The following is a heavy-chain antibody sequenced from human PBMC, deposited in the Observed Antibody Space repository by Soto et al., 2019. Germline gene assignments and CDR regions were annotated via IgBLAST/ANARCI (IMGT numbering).Heavy chain of an antibody. V-gene: IGHV4-4*02. Sequence: QVQLQESGPGLVKPSETLSLTCAVSGDSLNSGNCWTWVRQPPGKGLEWIGEFYYSGSSSYNPSLKSRVTISMDKSKNQFSLSVNSVTAADTATYYCARDTVWGLGYWGQGTLVIVSS. D-gene: IGHD7-27*01. CDR3: ARDTVWGLGY. CDR1: GDSLNSGNC. J-gene: IGHJ4*02. CDR2: FYYSGSS.